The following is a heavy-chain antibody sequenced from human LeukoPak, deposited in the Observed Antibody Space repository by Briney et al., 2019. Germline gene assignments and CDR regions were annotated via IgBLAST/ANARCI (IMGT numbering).Heavy chain of an antibody. CDR3: ARQNSGGDAFDI. Sequence: PSETLSLTCTVSGDSISSGSYCWSWIRQPAGKGLEWIGHMYTSGSTNYNPSLKSRVTISVDTSKNQFSLKLSSVTAADTAVYYCARQNSGGDAFDIWGQGTMVTVSS. J-gene: IGHJ3*02. CDR1: GDSISSGSYC. D-gene: IGHD3-10*01. CDR2: MYTSGST. V-gene: IGHV4-61*09.